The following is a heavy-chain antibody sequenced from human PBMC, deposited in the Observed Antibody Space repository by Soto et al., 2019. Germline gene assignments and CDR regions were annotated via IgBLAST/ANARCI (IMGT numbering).Heavy chain of an antibody. V-gene: IGHV1-69*13. CDR2: IIPIFGTA. Sequence: GASVKVSCKASGGTFSSYAISWVRQAPGQGLEWMGGIIPIFGTANYAQKFQGRVTITADESTSTAYMELSSLRSEDTAVYYCAVRDIVANLGLYMVPNYYGMDVWGQGTTVTVSS. CDR3: AVRDIVANLGLYMVPNYYGMDV. J-gene: IGHJ6*02. D-gene: IGHD5-12*01. CDR1: GGTFSSYA.